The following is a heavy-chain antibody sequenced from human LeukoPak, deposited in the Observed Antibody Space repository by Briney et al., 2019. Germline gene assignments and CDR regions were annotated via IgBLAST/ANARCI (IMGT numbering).Heavy chain of an antibody. CDR2: INTDGSST. J-gene: IGHJ4*02. V-gene: IGHV3-74*01. CDR3: ARSSSLDY. CDR1: GFTFSDYW. D-gene: IGHD3-10*01. Sequence: GGSLRLSCAASGFTFSDYWMHWVRQAPGKGLVWVSRINTDGSSTNYADSAKGRFTISRDNAKNTLYLQMNRLRAEDTAVYYCARSSSLDYWGQGTLVTVSS.